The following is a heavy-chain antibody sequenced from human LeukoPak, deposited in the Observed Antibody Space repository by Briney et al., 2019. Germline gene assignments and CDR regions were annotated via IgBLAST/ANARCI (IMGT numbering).Heavy chain of an antibody. CDR3: ARDSSSGWPFDY. V-gene: IGHV3-48*01. Sequence: PGGSLRLSCAASGFTFSSYSMNWVRQAPGKGLEWVSYISSSSSTIYYADSVKGRFTISRDDAKNSLYLQMSSLRVEDTAVYYCARDSSSGWPFDYWGQGTLVTVSS. CDR2: ISSSSSTI. D-gene: IGHD6-19*01. J-gene: IGHJ4*02. CDR1: GFTFSSYS.